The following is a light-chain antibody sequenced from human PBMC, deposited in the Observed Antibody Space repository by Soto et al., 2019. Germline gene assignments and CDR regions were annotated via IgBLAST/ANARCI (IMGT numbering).Light chain of an antibody. V-gene: IGKV1-5*01. J-gene: IGKJ3*01. CDR1: QSISSW. Sequence: DIQMTQSPSTLSASVGDRVTITCRASQSISSWLAWYQQKPGKAPKLLIYDASSLESGVPSRFSGSGSGTEFTLTISSLQPDDFATYYCQQYNSYSPIGPGTKVDIK. CDR3: QQYNSYSP. CDR2: DAS.